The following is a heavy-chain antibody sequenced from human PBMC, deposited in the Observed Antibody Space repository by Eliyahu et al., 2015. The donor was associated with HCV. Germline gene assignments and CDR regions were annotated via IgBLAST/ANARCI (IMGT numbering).Heavy chain of an antibody. V-gene: IGHV3-7*01. D-gene: IGHD3-22*01. CDR2: IRQDSINK. CDR3: ARGVTPIVIVTSYFFDS. J-gene: IGHJ4*02. CDR1: GFNFXTYW. Sequence: EVQLVESGGGLVRPGGSLRLXCTTSGFNFXTYWMSWVRQAPGKGLEWVADIRQDSINKSYADSVEGRFTISRDNAKNTLYLQMNSLGAEDTAVYYCARGVTPIVIVTSYFFDSWGQGTPVTVSS.